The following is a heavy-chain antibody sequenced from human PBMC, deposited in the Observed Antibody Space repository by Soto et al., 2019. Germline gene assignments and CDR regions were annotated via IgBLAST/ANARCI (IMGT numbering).Heavy chain of an antibody. V-gene: IGHV4-4*03. J-gene: IGHJ6*02. CDR2: IYHSGST. Sequence: PETLRLTSAVSGGFISSSNWWCWVRQPPGKGLEWIGEIYHSGSTNYNPSLKSRVTISVDKSKNQFSLKLSSVTAADTAVYYCAITEHYYYGMAVWGQGTTVT. CDR1: GGFISSSNW. CDR3: AITEHYYYGMAV.